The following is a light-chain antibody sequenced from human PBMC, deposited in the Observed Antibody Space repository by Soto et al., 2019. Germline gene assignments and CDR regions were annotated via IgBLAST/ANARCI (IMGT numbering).Light chain of an antibody. CDR2: AAS. CDR1: QSISDF. V-gene: IGKV1-39*01. J-gene: IGKJ2*01. Sequence: DIQKTQSPSSLSASVGDRVAITCQASQSISDFLNWYQQKPGKAPELLIYAASSLHSGVPSRFSGSGSGTNFTLTISSLQPEDFATYSCQQSYTTPYTFGQGTKLEIK. CDR3: QQSYTTPYT.